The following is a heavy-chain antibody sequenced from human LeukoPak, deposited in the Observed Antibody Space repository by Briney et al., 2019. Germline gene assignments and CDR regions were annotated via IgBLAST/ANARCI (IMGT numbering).Heavy chain of an antibody. Sequence: GGSLRLSCAASGFTFTDYYMTWFRQAPGKGLEWVSSITSTTLYYADSVKGRFTISRDNAKNSVYLQMNSLRAEDTAVYYCARVKKGFGDLVDYWGQGTQVTVSS. J-gene: IGHJ4*02. V-gene: IGHV3-69-1*01. CDR2: ITSTTL. CDR3: ARVKKGFGDLVDY. CDR1: GFTFTDYY. D-gene: IGHD3-10*01.